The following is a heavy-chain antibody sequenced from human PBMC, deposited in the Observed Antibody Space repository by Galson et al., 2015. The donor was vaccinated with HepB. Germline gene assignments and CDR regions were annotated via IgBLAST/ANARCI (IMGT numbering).Heavy chain of an antibody. Sequence: SLRLSCAASRFTFSSSGMSWVRQVPGKGLEWVSGISGGGSSTNYADSVKDRFTISRDNSKSTLYLQMNSLTAEDTAVYYCAKDVRVGSPRGAFDYWGQGTLVTVSS. CDR3: AKDVRVGSPRGAFDY. D-gene: IGHD1-26*01. V-gene: IGHV3-23*01. CDR1: RFTFSSSG. J-gene: IGHJ4*02. CDR2: ISGGGSST.